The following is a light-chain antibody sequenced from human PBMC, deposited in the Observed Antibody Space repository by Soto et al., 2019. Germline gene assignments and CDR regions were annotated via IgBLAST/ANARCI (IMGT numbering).Light chain of an antibody. Sequence: EIILTQSPATLSLSPGERATLSCRASHSVNSYLAWYQEKPGQPPRLLISEASNRATGIPARFSSSGSGTDFTLTISSLEPEDFAVYFCHQRYSWPHTFGQGTKLEI. CDR3: HQRYSWPHT. CDR1: HSVNSY. J-gene: IGKJ2*01. CDR2: EAS. V-gene: IGKV3-11*01.